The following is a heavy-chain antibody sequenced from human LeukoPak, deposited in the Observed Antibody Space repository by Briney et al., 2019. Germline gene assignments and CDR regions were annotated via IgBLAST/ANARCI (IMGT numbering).Heavy chain of an antibody. CDR1: RFTFSSYA. CDR3: AKGPLRGTAAAIDY. J-gene: IGHJ4*02. D-gene: IGHD2-2*01. CDR2: ISYDGSNK. V-gene: IGHV3-30*04. Sequence: GGSLRLSCAASRFTFSSYAMHWVRQAPGKGLEWVAVISYDGSNKYYADSVKGRFTISRDNSKNTLYLQMNSLRTEDTAVYYCAKGPLRGTAAAIDYWGQGTLVTVSS.